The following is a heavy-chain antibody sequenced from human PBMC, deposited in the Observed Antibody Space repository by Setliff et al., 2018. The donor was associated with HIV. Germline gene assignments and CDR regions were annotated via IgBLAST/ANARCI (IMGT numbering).Heavy chain of an antibody. CDR3: ANLWEMGA. J-gene: IGHJ5*02. CDR2: ISANTIFT. V-gene: IGHV3-21*04. CDR1: GFTFSAYT. D-gene: IGHD1-26*01. Sequence: PGGSLRLSCAGSGFTFSAYTMSWVRRAPGKGLEWVSSISANTIFTYYADSLKGRFTISRDNANNVLFLQMTSLRAEDTALYLCANLWEMGAWGQGTLVTVSS.